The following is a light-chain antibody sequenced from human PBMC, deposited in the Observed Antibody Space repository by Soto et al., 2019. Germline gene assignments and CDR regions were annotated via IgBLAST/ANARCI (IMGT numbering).Light chain of an antibody. CDR2: GGS. Sequence: DIVMTQSPLSLTVTPGEPASISCRSSEALLRSNGYNYFNWYLQRPGQSPHLLIYGGSNVAPGVPDRFSGSGSGTDFTLKISRVEAEDVGVYFCAQGLQIPLPFGGGTKVDI. J-gene: IGKJ4*01. CDR3: AQGLQIPLP. CDR1: EALLRSNGYNY. V-gene: IGKV2-28*01.